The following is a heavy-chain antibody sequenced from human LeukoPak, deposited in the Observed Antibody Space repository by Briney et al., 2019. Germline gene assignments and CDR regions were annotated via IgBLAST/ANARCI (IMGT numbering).Heavy chain of an antibody. D-gene: IGHD5-12*01. J-gene: IGHJ2*01. V-gene: IGHV3-21*01. Sequence: GGSLRLSCAASGFTFSTYTINWVRQAPGKGLQWVSSMSSSGDSIHLADSVKGRFSISRDSANNSLYLQMNSQGAEDTAVYYCASSGYDLDWYFDLWGRGTLVTVSS. CDR1: GFTFSTYT. CDR3: ASSGYDLDWYFDL. CDR2: MSSSGDSI.